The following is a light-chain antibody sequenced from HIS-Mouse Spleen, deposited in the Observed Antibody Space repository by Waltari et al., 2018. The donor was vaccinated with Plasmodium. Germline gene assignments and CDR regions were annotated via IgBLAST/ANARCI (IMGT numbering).Light chain of an antibody. J-gene: IGKJ2*01. CDR2: GAS. CDR1: QSFSSN. Sequence: IVMTQSPATLSVSPGERATLSCRASQSFSSNLAWYQQKPGQAPRLLIYGASTRATGIPARFSGSGSGTEFTLTISSLQSEDFAVYYCQQYNNPRTTFGQGTKLEIK. V-gene: IGKV3-15*01. CDR3: QQYNNPRTT.